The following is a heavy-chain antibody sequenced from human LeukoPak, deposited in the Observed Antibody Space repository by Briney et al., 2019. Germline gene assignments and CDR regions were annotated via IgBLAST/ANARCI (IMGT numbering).Heavy chain of an antibody. V-gene: IGHV3-33*01. Sequence: GGSLRLSCAAAGFTFSSYGMHWVRQAPGKGLEWVAVIYFDGNNKYYADSVRGRFTISRDNSKNNLYLQMNSLRADDTAVYYCARAPVELLTGYFDYWGQGTLVTVSS. D-gene: IGHD1-26*01. CDR2: IYFDGNNK. CDR1: GFTFSSYG. CDR3: ARAPVELLTGYFDY. J-gene: IGHJ4*02.